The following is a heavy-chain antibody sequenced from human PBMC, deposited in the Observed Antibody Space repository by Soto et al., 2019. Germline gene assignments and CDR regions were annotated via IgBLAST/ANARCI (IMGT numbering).Heavy chain of an antibody. Sequence: PGGSLRLSCAASGFPFSSYGMHWVRQAPGRGLDWVAVIWYDGSNKDYSDSVKGRFTISRDNSKNTLYLQMNNLRADDTAVYYCARSINWGQGTLVTVSS. CDR1: GFPFSSYG. CDR2: IWYDGSNK. V-gene: IGHV3-33*01. J-gene: IGHJ4*02. CDR3: ARSIN.